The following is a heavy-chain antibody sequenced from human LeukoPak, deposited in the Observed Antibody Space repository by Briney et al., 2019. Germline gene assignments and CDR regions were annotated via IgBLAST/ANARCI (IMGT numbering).Heavy chain of an antibody. Sequence: QTGGSLRLSCAASGFTFSSYGMHWVRQAPGKGLEWVAVIWYDGSNKCYADSVKGRFTISRDNSKNTLYLQMNSLRAEDTAVYYCARESTAQPFDYWGQGTLVTVSS. CDR2: IWYDGSNK. CDR3: ARESTAQPFDY. D-gene: IGHD2-2*01. J-gene: IGHJ4*02. CDR1: GFTFSSYG. V-gene: IGHV3-33*01.